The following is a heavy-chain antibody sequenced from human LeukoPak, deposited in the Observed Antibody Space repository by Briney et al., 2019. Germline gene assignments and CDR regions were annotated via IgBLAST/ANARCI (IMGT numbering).Heavy chain of an antibody. D-gene: IGHD7-27*01. CDR2: INSDGSST. Sequence: GGSLRLSCAASGFTFSSYWMHWVRQAPGEGLVWVSRINSDGSSTSYADSVKGRFTISRDNAKNTLYLQMNSLRAEDTAVYYCARDVNWVTPLDYWGQGTLVTVSS. V-gene: IGHV3-74*01. CDR1: GFTFSSYW. J-gene: IGHJ4*02. CDR3: ARDVNWVTPLDY.